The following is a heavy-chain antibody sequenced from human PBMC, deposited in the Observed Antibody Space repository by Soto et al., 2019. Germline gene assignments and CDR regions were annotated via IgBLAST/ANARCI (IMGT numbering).Heavy chain of an antibody. CDR1: GGSISSGDYY. V-gene: IGHV4-30-4*01. Sequence: QVQLQESGPGLVKPSQTLSLTCTVSGGSISSGDYYWSWIRQPPGKGLEWIGYIYYSGSTYYNPSLKSRVTISVDTSKTQFSLKLSSVTAADTAVYYCAREVYDSSGYSDAFDIWGQGTMVTVSS. D-gene: IGHD3-22*01. CDR2: IYYSGST. J-gene: IGHJ3*02. CDR3: AREVYDSSGYSDAFDI.